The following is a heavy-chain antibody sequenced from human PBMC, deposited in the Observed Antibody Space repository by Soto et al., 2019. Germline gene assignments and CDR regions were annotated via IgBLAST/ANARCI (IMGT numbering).Heavy chain of an antibody. D-gene: IGHD6-13*01. CDR3: ASREQQLTTGGWFDP. Sequence: PSETLSLTCAVYGGSFSGYYWSWIRQPPGKGLEWIGEITHSGGTNYNPSLKSRVTISIDTSRNQFSLKLSSVTAADTAVYYCASREQQLTTGGWFDPWGRGTLVTVSS. CDR2: ITHSGGT. V-gene: IGHV4-34*01. CDR1: GGSFSGYY. J-gene: IGHJ5*02.